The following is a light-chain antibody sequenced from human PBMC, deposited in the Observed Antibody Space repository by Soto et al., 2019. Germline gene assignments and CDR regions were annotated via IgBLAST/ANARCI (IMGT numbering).Light chain of an antibody. J-gene: IGLJ2*01. CDR1: SSNIGAGYD. Sequence: QPVLTQPPSVSGAPGQRVTISCTGSSSNIGAGYDVHWYQQLPGTAPKLLIYGNSNRPSGVPDRFSGSKSGTSAPLAITGLQAEDEADYYCQSYDSSLSGSVFGGGTQLTVL. CDR2: GNS. V-gene: IGLV1-40*01. CDR3: QSYDSSLSGSV.